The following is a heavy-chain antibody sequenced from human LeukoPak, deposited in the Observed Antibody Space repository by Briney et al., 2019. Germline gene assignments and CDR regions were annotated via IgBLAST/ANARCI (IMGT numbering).Heavy chain of an antibody. CDR3: ARGGTTGTTKSNYYYYYYYMDV. Sequence: SQTLSLTCTVSGGSISSGSYYWSWIRQPAGKGLEWIGRIYTSGSTNYNPSLKSRVTISVDTSKNQFSLKLSSVTAADTAVYYCARGGTTGTTKSNYYYYYYYMDVWGKGTTVTVSS. V-gene: IGHV4-61*02. CDR2: IYTSGST. CDR1: GGSISSGSYY. D-gene: IGHD1-1*01. J-gene: IGHJ6*03.